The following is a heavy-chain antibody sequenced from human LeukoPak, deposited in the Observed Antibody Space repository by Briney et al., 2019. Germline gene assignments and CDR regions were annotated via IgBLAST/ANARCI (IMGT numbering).Heavy chain of an antibody. Sequence: ASVTVSCQASGCTFTSYYMQRLGPAPGQGLEWVGIINHSGGSTSYAPKFQGRVTMPRDTSTRTVSMGVSRLGYEDTAVYYFARDASVDTAMAHNWFDPWGKGTLVTVSS. V-gene: IGHV1-46*01. CDR3: ARDASVDTAMAHNWFDP. CDR2: INHSGGST. CDR1: GCTFTSYY. J-gene: IGHJ5*02. D-gene: IGHD5-18*01.